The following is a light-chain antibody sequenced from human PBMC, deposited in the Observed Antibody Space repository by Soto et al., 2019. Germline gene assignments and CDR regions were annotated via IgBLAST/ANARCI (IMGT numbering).Light chain of an antibody. CDR2: WAS. CDR1: QSVLYSSNNKNQ. V-gene: IGKV4-1*01. CDR3: QQYYNLPYT. Sequence: DIVMTQSPDSLAVSLGERATINCKSSQSVLYSSNNKNQLVWYQQKPGQPPKLVISWASTRESGVPDRFSGSGSGKDFTLTISSLQAEDVAVYYCQQYYNLPYTFGHGTKLEIK. J-gene: IGKJ2*01.